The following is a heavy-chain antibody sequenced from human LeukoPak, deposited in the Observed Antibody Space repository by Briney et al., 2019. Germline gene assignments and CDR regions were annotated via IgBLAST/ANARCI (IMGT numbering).Heavy chain of an antibody. V-gene: IGHV4-34*01. J-gene: IGHJ5*02. CDR2: INQSGST. D-gene: IGHD6-19*01. CDR3: ARDHVAVAKAWFDP. CDR1: DGSFSGYY. Sequence: PSETLSLTCAVYDGSFSGYYWSWIRQLPGKGVEWIGEINQSGSTNYNPSLKSRLTISVDTSKNQYSLKLSSVTAADTAVYYCARDHVAVAKAWFDPWGQGTLVTVSS.